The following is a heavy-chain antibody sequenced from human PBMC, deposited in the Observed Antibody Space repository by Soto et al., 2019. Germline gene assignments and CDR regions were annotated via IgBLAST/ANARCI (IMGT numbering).Heavy chain of an antibody. CDR1: GGTFSSYA. D-gene: IGHD5-12*01. CDR3: ARCRDGYNLFDY. V-gene: IGHV1-69*13. CDR2: IIPIFGTA. Sequence: GASVKVSCKASGGTFSSYAISWVRQAPGQGLEWMGGIIPIFGTANYAQKFQGRVTITADESTSTAYMELSSLRSEDTAVYYCARCRDGYNLFDYWGQGTLVTVSS. J-gene: IGHJ4*02.